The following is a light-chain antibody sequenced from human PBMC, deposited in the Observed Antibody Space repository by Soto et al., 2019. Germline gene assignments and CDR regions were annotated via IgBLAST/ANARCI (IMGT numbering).Light chain of an antibody. V-gene: IGKV3-15*01. CDR1: QSVSRS. CDR3: QQYNNWSPFT. J-gene: IGKJ3*01. Sequence: EIVMTQSPATLSVSPGERVTLSCRASQSVSRSLAWYQQKPGQAPRLLIYGASTRANGIPARFSGSGSGTEFTLTISSLQSEDFAVYYCQQYNNWSPFTFGPGTKVDIK. CDR2: GAS.